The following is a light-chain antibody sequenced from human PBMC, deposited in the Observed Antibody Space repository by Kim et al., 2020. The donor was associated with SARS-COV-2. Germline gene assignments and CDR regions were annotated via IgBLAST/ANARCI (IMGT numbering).Light chain of an antibody. J-gene: IGLJ2*01. CDR2: EVS. CDR3: TSYAGSNSLV. CDR1: NRDVGGYNY. Sequence: QSALTQPPSASGSPGQSVTISCTGTNRDVGGYNYVSWYQQHPGKAPKLMIYEVSKRPAGVPDRFSGSKSGNTASLTVSGLQAEDEAEYHCTSYAGSNSLVFGGGTQLTVL. V-gene: IGLV2-8*01.